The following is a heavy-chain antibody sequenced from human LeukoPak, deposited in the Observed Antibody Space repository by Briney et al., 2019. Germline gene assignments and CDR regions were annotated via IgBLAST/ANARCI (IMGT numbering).Heavy chain of an antibody. CDR2: ISDSGDST. Sequence: PGGSLRLSCAASGFSFRSHAMTWVRQAPGKGLEWVSAISDSGDSTRYADSVKGRFTISRDNSKDTLYLQMNSLRAEDTAVYYCAKYICGGDCYDTFDYWGQGTLVTVSS. CDR1: GFSFRSHA. D-gene: IGHD2-21*02. V-gene: IGHV3-23*01. CDR3: AKYICGGDCYDTFDY. J-gene: IGHJ4*02.